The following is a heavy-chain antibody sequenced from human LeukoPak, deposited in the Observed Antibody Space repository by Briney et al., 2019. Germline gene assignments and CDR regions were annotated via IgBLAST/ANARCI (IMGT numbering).Heavy chain of an antibody. CDR2: INPNSGGT. Sequence: GASVKVSCKASGYTFTGYYMHWVRQAPGQGLEWMGWINPNSGGTNYAQKFQGRVTMTRDTSISTAYMELSGLRSDDTAVYYCARGLDFWSGYSRVGAYWGQGTLVTVSS. V-gene: IGHV1-2*02. CDR1: GYTFTGYY. J-gene: IGHJ4*02. D-gene: IGHD3-3*01. CDR3: ARGLDFWSGYSRVGAY.